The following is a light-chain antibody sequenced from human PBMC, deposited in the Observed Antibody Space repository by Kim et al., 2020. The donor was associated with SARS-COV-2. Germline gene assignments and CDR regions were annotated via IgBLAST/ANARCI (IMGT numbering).Light chain of an antibody. CDR3: CSYAGRNIVV. CDR1: SSDVGAYKY. CDR2: DVS. Sequence: GPSVTISGTGTSSDVGAYKYVSWYQQHPGKAPKVIISDVSKRPSGVPDRFSGSKSGNTASLTISGLQAEDEADYYCCSYAGRNIVVFGGGTQLTVL. V-gene: IGLV2-11*03. J-gene: IGLJ2*01.